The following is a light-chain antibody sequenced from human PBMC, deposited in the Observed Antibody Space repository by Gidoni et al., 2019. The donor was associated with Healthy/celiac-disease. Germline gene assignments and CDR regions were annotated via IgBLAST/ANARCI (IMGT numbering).Light chain of an antibody. V-gene: IGKV1-33*01. CDR2: DAA. CDR1: QDISNY. J-gene: IGKJ4*01. Sequence: DIPMTQSPSSLSASLGDRVTITCQASQDISNYLNWYQQKPGKAPKLLIYDAANLETGVPSRFSGSGSGTDVTFTISSLQPEDIATYYCQQYDNLPFTFGGXTKVEIK. CDR3: QQYDNLPFT.